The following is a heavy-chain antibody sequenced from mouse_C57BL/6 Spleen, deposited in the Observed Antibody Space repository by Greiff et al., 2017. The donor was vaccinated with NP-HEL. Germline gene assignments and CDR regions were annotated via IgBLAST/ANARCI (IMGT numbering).Heavy chain of an antibody. D-gene: IGHD4-1*01. CDR1: GYTFTSYW. CDR3: ARGKLGRDY. V-gene: IGHV1-61*01. J-gene: IGHJ2*01. Sequence: QVQLQQSGAELVRPGSSVKLSCKASGYTFTSYWMDWVKQRPGQGLEWIGNIYPSDSETHYNQKFKDKATLTVDKSSSTAYMQLSSLTSEDSAVYYCARGKLGRDYWGQGTTLTVSS. CDR2: IYPSDSET.